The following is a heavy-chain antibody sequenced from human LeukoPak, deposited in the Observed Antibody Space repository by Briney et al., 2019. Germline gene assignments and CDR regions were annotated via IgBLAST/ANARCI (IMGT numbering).Heavy chain of an antibody. D-gene: IGHD2-15*01. CDR2: ISDSGST. Sequence: PSETLSLTCTVSGASISSYYWSWIRQPPGKGLEWIGYISDSGSTNYNPSLKSRGTISVDTSKNQFSLKLSSVTAADTAVYYCARDEWGGYCSGGSCYTLYWYFDLWGRGTLVTVSS. CDR1: GASISSYY. J-gene: IGHJ2*01. CDR3: ARDEWGGYCSGGSCYTLYWYFDL. V-gene: IGHV4-59*01.